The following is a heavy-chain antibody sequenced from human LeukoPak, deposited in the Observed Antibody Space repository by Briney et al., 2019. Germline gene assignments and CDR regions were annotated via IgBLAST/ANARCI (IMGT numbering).Heavy chain of an antibody. D-gene: IGHD3-10*01. Sequence: SETLSLTCTVSGGSISSYYWSWIRQPPGKGLEWIGYIYYSGSTNYNPSLKSRVTISVDTSKNQFSLKLSSVTAADTAVYYCAREGDYSGSGSFDYSGQGTLVTVSS. J-gene: IGHJ4*02. CDR3: AREGDYSGSGSFDY. CDR1: GGSISSYY. V-gene: IGHV4-59*01. CDR2: IYYSGST.